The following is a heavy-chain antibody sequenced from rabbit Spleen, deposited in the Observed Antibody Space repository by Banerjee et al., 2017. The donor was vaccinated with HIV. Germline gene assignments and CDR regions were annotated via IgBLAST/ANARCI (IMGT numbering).Heavy chain of an antibody. Sequence: QEQLVESGGGLVQPGGSLKLSCKASGFDFSTYGVSWVRQAPGKGLEWIGYIDPVFGITYFASWVNGRFTFSSHNAQNTLYLQLNSLTAADTATYFCVREVAAKFNLWGQGTLVTVS. J-gene: IGHJ4*01. CDR1: GFDFSTYG. CDR3: VREVAAKFNL. CDR2: IDPVFGIT. V-gene: IGHV1S47*01. D-gene: IGHD4-1*01.